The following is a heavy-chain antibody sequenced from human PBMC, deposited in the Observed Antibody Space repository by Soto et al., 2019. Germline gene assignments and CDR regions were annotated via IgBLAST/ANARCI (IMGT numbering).Heavy chain of an antibody. CDR1: GFTFGNYW. CDR3: ARGRGSCYVDF. D-gene: IGHD2-2*01. J-gene: IGHJ4*02. Sequence: EVQLVESGGGLVQPGGSLRLSCATSGFTFGNYWMYWVRQAPGKGLVWVSRIHSDGKITTYADSVKGRFTISRDIAKNTLYLQMNSLRAEDTAMDYCARGRGSCYVDFWGQGTLVTVSS. CDR2: IHSDGKIT. V-gene: IGHV3-74*01.